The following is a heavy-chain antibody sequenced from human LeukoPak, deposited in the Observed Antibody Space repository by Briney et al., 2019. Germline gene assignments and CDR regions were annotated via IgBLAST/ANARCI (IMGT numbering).Heavy chain of an antibody. CDR2: ISWNSSSK. J-gene: IGHJ6*02. Sequence: PGGSLRLSCAASGFTFDDYAMDWVRQGPGKGLEWVSGISWNSSSKGYADSVKGRFTISRDNAKNSLYLQMNSLRAEDTALYYCAKDPVPSSYYYYGMDVWGQGTTVTVSS. CDR3: AKDPVPSSYYYYGMDV. D-gene: IGHD6-13*01. V-gene: IGHV3-9*01. CDR1: GFTFDDYA.